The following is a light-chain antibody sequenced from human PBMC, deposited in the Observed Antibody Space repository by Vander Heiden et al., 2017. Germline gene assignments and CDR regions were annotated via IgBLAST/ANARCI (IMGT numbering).Light chain of an antibody. J-gene: IGKJ1*01. CDR3: QQYGSSPRT. V-gene: IGKV3-20*01. CDR2: GAS. Sequence: IVLTQSQRTLSLSPGERATLPCRASQSVSSSYLAWYQQKPGQAPRLLIYGASSRATGIPDRFSGSGSGTDFTLTISRLEPEDFAVYYCQQYGSSPRTFGQGTKVEIK. CDR1: QSVSSSY.